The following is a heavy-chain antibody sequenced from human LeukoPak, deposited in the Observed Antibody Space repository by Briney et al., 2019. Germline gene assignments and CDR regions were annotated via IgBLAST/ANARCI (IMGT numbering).Heavy chain of an antibody. D-gene: IGHD5-18*01. CDR1: GYTFTSYD. V-gene: IGHV1-8*01. CDR2: MNPNSGNT. CDR3: ARFTAMVPEGAFDI. Sequence: GASVKVSCKASGYTFTSYDINWVRQATGQGFKWMGWMNPNSGNTGYAQKFQGRVTMTRNTSISTAYKELSSLRSEDTAVYYCARFTAMVPEGAFDIWGQGTMVTVSS. J-gene: IGHJ3*02.